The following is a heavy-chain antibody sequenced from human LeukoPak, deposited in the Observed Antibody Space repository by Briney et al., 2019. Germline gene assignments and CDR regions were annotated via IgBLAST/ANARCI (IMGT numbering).Heavy chain of an antibody. CDR1: GFTFSSYW. CDR3: ARGGGLDV. Sequence: GSXXLXCXASGFTFSSYWMNWARQAPGKGLEWVASINHNGNVNYYVDSVKGRFTISRDNAKSSLYLQMSNLRAEDTAVYFCARGGGLDVWGQGATVTVSS. J-gene: IGHJ6*02. CDR2: INHNGNVN. D-gene: IGHD3-16*01. V-gene: IGHV3-7*03.